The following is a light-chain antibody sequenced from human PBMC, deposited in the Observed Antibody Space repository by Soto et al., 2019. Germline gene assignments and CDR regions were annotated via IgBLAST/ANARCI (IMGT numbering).Light chain of an antibody. CDR2: WAS. J-gene: IGKJ4*01. Sequence: DIVMTQSPDSLAVSLGERATINCRSSQSVLYSSNNMNYLAWYQQKPGQPPKLLIYWASTRESGVPDRFSGSGSGTDFTLTISSLQAEDVAVYYCQQYYSGHTFGGGTKVEIK. CDR1: QSVLYSSNNMNY. V-gene: IGKV4-1*01. CDR3: QQYYSGHT.